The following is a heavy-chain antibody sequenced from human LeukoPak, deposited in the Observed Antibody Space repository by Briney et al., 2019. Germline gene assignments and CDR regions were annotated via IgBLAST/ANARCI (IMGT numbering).Heavy chain of an antibody. CDR3: ARDSWGAVAGTLDY. Sequence: SVKVSCKASGGTFSSYAISWVRQAPGQGLEWMGGIIPIFGTANYAQKFQGRVTITTDESTSTPYMELSSLRSEDTAVYYCARDSWGAVAGTLDYWGQGTLVTVSS. CDR1: GGTFSSYA. D-gene: IGHD6-19*01. J-gene: IGHJ4*02. CDR2: IIPIFGTA. V-gene: IGHV1-69*05.